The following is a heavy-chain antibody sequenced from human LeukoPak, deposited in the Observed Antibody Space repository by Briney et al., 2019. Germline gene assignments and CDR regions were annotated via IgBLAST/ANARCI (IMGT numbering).Heavy chain of an antibody. D-gene: IGHD3-3*01. CDR2: INHSGST. J-gene: IGHJ5*02. V-gene: IGHV4-34*01. CDR3: ARRGDSWSGYDWFDP. CDR1: GGSFSGYY. Sequence: SETLSLTCAVYGGSFSGYYWSWIRQPPGKGLEWIGEINHSGSTNYNPSLKSRVTISVDTSKNQFSLKLSSVTAADTAVYYCARRGDSWSGYDWFDPWGQGTLVTVSS.